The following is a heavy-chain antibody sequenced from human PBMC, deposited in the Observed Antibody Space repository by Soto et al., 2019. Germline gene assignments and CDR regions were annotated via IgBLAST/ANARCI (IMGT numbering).Heavy chain of an antibody. CDR1: GGSISRYY. CDR3: ARVPDY. J-gene: IGHJ4*02. V-gene: IGHV4-59*01. CDR2: IYYSATT. Sequence: SETLSLTCTVSGGSISRYYWSWVRQPPGKGLEWIGYIYYSATTNYNPSLKSRVTISVDTSKNQFSLKLSSVTAADTAVYYCARVPDYRGQGTLVTVSS.